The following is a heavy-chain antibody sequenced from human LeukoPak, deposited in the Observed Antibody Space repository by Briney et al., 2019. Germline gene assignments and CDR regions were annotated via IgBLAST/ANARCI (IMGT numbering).Heavy chain of an antibody. Sequence: GVSLRLSCAASGFTFSIFCMNWVRQASGKGLEWVSSISSSSSYIFYADSVEGRFTIPRDNAKHSLYLQMNSEIGRDPRVYYCASWGYRSSWTDAFDIWGQGTMVTVSS. CDR3: ASWGYRSSWTDAFDI. D-gene: IGHD6-13*01. CDR1: GFTFSIFC. V-gene: IGHV3-21*01. J-gene: IGHJ3*02. CDR2: ISSSSSYI.